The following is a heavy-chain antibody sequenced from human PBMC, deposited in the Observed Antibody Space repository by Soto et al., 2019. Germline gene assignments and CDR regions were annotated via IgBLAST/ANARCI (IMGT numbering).Heavy chain of an antibody. V-gene: IGHV1-46*01. J-gene: IGHJ4*02. D-gene: IGHD6-19*01. Sequence: ASVEVSCKASGYIFTSYYMHWVRQAPGQGLEWMGITIPSGGSTSYGQKFQGRVTMTRDTSTNTVYMELSSLKSEDTAVYYCARDSRNVAGCFDYWGQGTLVTVSS. CDR2: TIPSGGST. CDR1: GYIFTSYY. CDR3: ARDSRNVAGCFDY.